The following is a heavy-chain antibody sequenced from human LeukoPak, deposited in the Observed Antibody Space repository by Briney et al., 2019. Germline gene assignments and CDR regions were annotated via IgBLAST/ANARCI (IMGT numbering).Heavy chain of an antibody. D-gene: IGHD3-3*01. Sequence: SETLSLTCTVSGGSISSSSYSWGWIRQPPGKGLEWIGRIYYSGTTYYNPSLKSRVTISVDTSKIQFSLKLSSVAATDTAVYFCARLRFDFWSGYTHPYFDYWGQGTLVTVPS. CDR2: IYYSGTT. CDR1: GGSISSSSYS. V-gene: IGHV4-39*01. J-gene: IGHJ4*02. CDR3: ARLRFDFWSGYTHPYFDY.